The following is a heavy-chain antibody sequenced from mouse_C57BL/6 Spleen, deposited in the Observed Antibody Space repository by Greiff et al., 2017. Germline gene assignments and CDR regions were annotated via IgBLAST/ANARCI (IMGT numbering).Heavy chain of an antibody. CDR1: GFNIKDDY. Sequence: VQLQQSGAEPVRPGASVKLSCTASGFNIKDDYMHWVKQRPEQGLEWIGWIDPDNGDTEYASKFQGKATITADPSSNTAYLQLSSLTSEDTAVYCCTTERDFDYWGQGTTLTVSS. J-gene: IGHJ2*01. V-gene: IGHV14-4*01. CDR2: IDPDNGDT. CDR3: TTERDFDY.